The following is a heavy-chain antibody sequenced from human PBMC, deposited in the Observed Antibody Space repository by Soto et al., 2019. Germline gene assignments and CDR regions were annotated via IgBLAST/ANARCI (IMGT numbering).Heavy chain of an antibody. CDR3: AGARIAAAGRDFDY. CDR2: INHSGST. D-gene: IGHD6-13*01. CDR1: GGSFSGYY. Sequence: PSETLSLICAVYGGSFSGYYWSWIRQPPGKGLEWIGEINHSGSTNYNPSLKSRVTISVDTSKNQFSLKLSSVTAADTAVYYCAGARIAAAGRDFDYWGQGTLVTVSS. J-gene: IGHJ4*02. V-gene: IGHV4-34*01.